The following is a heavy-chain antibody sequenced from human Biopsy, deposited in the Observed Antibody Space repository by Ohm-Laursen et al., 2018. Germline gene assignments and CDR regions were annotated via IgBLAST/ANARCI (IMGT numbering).Heavy chain of an antibody. D-gene: IGHD3-3*01. J-gene: IGHJ4*02. CDR2: IIAVSGLV. CDR1: GGTSSNYA. CDR3: ATPFQYYDSWGGYPPFDH. Sequence: SVKVSCKASGGTSSNYAISWVRQAPGEGLEWMGGIIAVSGLVNYAPKFQGRVSITADKSTTTAYMELSNLKSEDTAVYYCATPFQYYDSWGGYPPFDHWGQGTLVTVSS. V-gene: IGHV1-69*10.